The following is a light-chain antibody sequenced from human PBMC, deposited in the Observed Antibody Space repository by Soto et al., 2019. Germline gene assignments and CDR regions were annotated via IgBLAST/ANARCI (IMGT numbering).Light chain of an antibody. J-gene: IGKJ3*01. CDR3: QQRSNWAT. CDR2: DAS. V-gene: IGKV3D-20*02. Sequence: EIVLTQSPGTLSLSPGERATLSCRASQSVSSSHLAWYQQKPGQAPRLLIYDASNRATGIPARFSGSGSVTDFTLTISSLEPEDFAVYYCQQRSNWATFGPGTKVDIK. CDR1: QSVSSSH.